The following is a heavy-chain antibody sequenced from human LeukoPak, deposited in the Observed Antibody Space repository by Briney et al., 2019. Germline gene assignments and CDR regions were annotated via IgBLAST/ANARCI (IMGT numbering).Heavy chain of an antibody. CDR1: GFTFSSYS. V-gene: IGHV3-48*02. D-gene: IGHD6-13*01. CDR2: ISSSSSTI. Sequence: GGSLRLSCAASGFTFSSYSMNWVRQAPGKGLEWVSYISSSSSTIYYADSVKGRFTISRDNAKNSLYLQINSLRDEDTAVYYCARVTYSSGWSYYFDYWGQGTLVTVSS. CDR3: ARVTYSSGWSYYFDY. J-gene: IGHJ4*02.